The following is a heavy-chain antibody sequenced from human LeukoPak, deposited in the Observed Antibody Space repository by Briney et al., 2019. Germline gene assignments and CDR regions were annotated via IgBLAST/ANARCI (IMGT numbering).Heavy chain of an antibody. CDR2: ILYDGSKK. Sequence: PGRSLRLSCAASGFTFSSYAMHWVRQAPGKGLDWVAVILYDGSKKYYADSVKGRFTISRDNSKNTLYLQMNSLRAEDTAVYYCAREGRPVLQWFGELFVWGQGTLVTVSS. J-gene: IGHJ4*02. D-gene: IGHD3-10*01. CDR3: AREGRPVLQWFGELFV. V-gene: IGHV3-30-3*01. CDR1: GFTFSSYA.